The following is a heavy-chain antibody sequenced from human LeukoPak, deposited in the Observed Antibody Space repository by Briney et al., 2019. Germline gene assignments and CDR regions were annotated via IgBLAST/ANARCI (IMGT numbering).Heavy chain of an antibody. CDR2: LYSGGST. Sequence: GGSLRLSCAASGFTVSSNYMSWVRQAPGLGLEWVSVLYSGGSTYYAASVKGRFTVSRDNSKNTLYLQMNSLRAEDTAVYYCARVMTTVTTRDAFDIWGQGTMVTVSS. D-gene: IGHD4-17*01. CDR3: ARVMTTVTTRDAFDI. V-gene: IGHV3-53*01. CDR1: GFTVSSNY. J-gene: IGHJ3*02.